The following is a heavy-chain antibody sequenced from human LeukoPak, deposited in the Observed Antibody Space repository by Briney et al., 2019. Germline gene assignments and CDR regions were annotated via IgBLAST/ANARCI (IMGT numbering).Heavy chain of an antibody. V-gene: IGHV3-30*18. D-gene: IGHD6-13*01. CDR3: AKDRGDDGSSWPTYYFDY. J-gene: IGHJ4*02. CDR2: ISYDGSNK. Sequence: PGGSLRLSCAASGFTFSSYGMHWVRQAPGKGLEWVAVISYDGSNKYYADSVKGRFTISRDNSKNTLYLQMNSLRAEDTAVFYCAKDRGDDGSSWPTYYFDYWGQGTLVTVSS. CDR1: GFTFSSYG.